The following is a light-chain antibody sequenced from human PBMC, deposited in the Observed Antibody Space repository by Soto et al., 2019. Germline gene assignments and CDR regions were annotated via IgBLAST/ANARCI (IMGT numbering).Light chain of an antibody. CDR2: EVT. J-gene: IGLJ1*01. CDR3: NSYTGSNTFV. CDR1: SSDVGGYNY. V-gene: IGLV2-14*03. Sequence: QSALTQPASVSGSPGQSITISCTGTSSDVGGYNYVSWYQQHPGKAPKLMIFEVTNRPSGISNRFSGSRSGNTASLTISDLQAEDEAEYYCNSYTGSNTFVFGTGTKVTVL.